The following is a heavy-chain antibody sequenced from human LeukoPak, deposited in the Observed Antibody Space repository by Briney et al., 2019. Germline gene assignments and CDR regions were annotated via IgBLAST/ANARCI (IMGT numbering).Heavy chain of an antibody. CDR2: IRQDGNEK. D-gene: IGHD3-3*01. Sequence: PGGSLRLSCAASGFTFSSYWVSWVRQAPGKGLEWVANIRQDGNEKYYVDSVKGRFIISRDNAKNSLYLQINSLRAEDTAVYFCATSKLEWLSNFYYWGQGTLVTVSS. J-gene: IGHJ4*02. CDR3: ATSKLEWLSNFYY. CDR1: GFTFSSYW. V-gene: IGHV3-7*03.